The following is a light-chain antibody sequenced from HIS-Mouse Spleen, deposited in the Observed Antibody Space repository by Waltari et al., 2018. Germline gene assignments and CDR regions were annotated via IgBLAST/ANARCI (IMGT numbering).Light chain of an antibody. CDR3: MQALQTPWT. CDR1: QSLLHSNGYNY. CDR2: LGP. Sequence: DIVMTQSPFSLPVTPGEPASLPLRSSQSLLHSNGYNYLDCYLQKPGQSTQLRIYLGPNRASGVPDRFSGSGSGTDFTLKISRVEAEDVGVYYCMQALQTPWTFGQGTKLEIK. V-gene: IGKV2-28*01. J-gene: IGKJ2*01.